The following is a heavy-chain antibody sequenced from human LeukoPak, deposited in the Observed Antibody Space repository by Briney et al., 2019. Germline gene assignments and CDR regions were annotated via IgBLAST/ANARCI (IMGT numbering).Heavy chain of an antibody. V-gene: IGHV3-74*01. Sequence: PGGSLRLSCAASGFTFSSYWMHWVRQAPGKGLVWVSRINSDGSDTNYADSVKGRFTISRDNARNTAYLQMNSLRAEDTAVYYCARGWVPSDITLKWGQGTMVTVSS. D-gene: IGHD3-22*01. J-gene: IGHJ3*01. CDR1: GFTFSSYW. CDR2: INSDGSDT. CDR3: ARGWVPSDITLK.